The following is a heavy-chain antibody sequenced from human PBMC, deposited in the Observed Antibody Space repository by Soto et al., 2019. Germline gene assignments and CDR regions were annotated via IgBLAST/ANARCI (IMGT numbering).Heavy chain of an antibody. V-gene: IGHV3-30*18. D-gene: IGHD2-2*01. CDR2: ISYDGSNK. Sequence: QVQLVESGGGVVQPGRSLRLSCAASGFTFSSYGMHWVRQAPGKGLEWVAVISYDGSNKYYADSVKGRFTISRDNSKNTLYLQVNSLRAEDTAVYYCAKTQSIVVVPAASLDYWGQGTLVTVSS. CDR1: GFTFSSYG. J-gene: IGHJ4*02. CDR3: AKTQSIVVVPAASLDY.